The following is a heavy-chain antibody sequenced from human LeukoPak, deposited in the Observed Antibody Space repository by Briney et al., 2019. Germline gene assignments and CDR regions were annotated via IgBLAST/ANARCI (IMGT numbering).Heavy chain of an antibody. D-gene: IGHD6-19*01. Sequence: PGGSLRLSCAASGFTFSSFSMNWVRQAPGKGLEWVSSITSSSNYIYYASSVRGRFTISRDNAKNTLYLQMNSLRAEDTAVYYCARVRYSSGWYYFDYWGQGTLVTVSS. V-gene: IGHV3-21*01. CDR2: ITSSSNYI. CDR1: GFTFSSFS. CDR3: ARVRYSSGWYYFDY. J-gene: IGHJ4*02.